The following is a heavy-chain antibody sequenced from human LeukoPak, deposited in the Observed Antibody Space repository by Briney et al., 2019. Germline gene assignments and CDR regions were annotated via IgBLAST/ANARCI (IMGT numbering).Heavy chain of an antibody. V-gene: IGHV3-66*01. CDR3: ARLPSGDI. CDR1: GFTVSGYY. J-gene: IGHJ3*02. CDR2: IYSGGNT. Sequence: GGSLRLSCAASGFTVSGYYTSWVRQAPEKGLDWVSIIYSGGNTYYADSVKGRFTISRDNSKNTVYLQMNSLRAEDTAVYYCARLPSGDIWGQGTMVTVSS. D-gene: IGHD1-26*01.